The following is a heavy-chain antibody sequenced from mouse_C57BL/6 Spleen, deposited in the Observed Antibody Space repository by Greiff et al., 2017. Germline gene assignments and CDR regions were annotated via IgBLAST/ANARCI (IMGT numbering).Heavy chain of an antibody. J-gene: IGHJ3*01. CDR2: ISYDGSN. Sequence: EVKLVESGPGLVKPSQSLSLTCSVTGYSITSGYYWNWIRQFPGNKLEWMGYISYDGSNNYNPSLKNRISITRDTSKNQFFLKLNSVTTEDTATYYCAREGAQALYWGQGTLVTVSA. D-gene: IGHD3-2*02. V-gene: IGHV3-6*01. CDR1: GYSITSGYY. CDR3: AREGAQALY.